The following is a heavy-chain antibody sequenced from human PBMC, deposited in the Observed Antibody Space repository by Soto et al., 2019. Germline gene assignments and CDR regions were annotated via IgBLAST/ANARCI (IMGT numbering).Heavy chain of an antibody. V-gene: IGHV4-34*01. Sequence: QVQLQQWGAGLLKPSETLSLTCAVYGGSFSGYYWSWIRQPPGKGLEWIGEINHSGSTNYNPSLKSLVTISVDTSKNQFSLTLSSVTAAATAVYYCAIAHWSTRFDYWGQGTLLTVSS. CDR2: INHSGST. CDR1: GGSFSGYY. CDR3: AIAHWSTRFDY. J-gene: IGHJ4*02.